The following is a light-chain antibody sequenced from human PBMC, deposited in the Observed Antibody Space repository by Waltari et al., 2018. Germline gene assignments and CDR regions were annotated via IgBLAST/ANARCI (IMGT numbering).Light chain of an antibody. CDR2: DAS. Sequence: ENVLTQSPGTLSLSPGEGATLSCRASQSVSSRHLAWYQQKPGQAPSLLIYDASSRATGIPDRFSGSASGTDFTLTISRLEPEDSAVYYCQQYGSSPLYTFGQGTKLESK. J-gene: IGKJ2*01. CDR3: QQYGSSPLYT. V-gene: IGKV3-20*01. CDR1: QSVSSRH.